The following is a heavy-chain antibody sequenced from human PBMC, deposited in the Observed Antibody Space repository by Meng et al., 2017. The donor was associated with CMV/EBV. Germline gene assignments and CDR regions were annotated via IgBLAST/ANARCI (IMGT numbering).Heavy chain of an antibody. CDR2: IYSGGST. Sequence: GESLKISCAASGFTVSSNYMSWVRQAPGKGLEWVSVIYSGGSTYYEDSVKGRFTISRDNSKNTLYLQMNSLRPEDTAVYYCASTARNYYYYGMDVWGQGTTVTVSS. V-gene: IGHV3-66*02. J-gene: IGHJ6*02. CDR3: ASTARNYYYYGMDV. D-gene: IGHD2-21*02. CDR1: GFTVSSNY.